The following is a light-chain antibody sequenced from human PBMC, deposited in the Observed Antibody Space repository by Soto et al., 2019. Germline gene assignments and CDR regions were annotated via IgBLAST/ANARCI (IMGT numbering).Light chain of an antibody. CDR3: SSYTSSSTS. Sequence: QSALTQPASVSGSPGQSITISCTGTSSDVGGYNYVSWYQQHPGKAPKLMIYDVSNRPSGVSNRFSGSKSGNTASLTISGIQAEDEADYYCSSYTSSSTSFGTGTKLTVL. CDR2: DVS. CDR1: SSDVGGYNY. V-gene: IGLV2-14*01. J-gene: IGLJ1*01.